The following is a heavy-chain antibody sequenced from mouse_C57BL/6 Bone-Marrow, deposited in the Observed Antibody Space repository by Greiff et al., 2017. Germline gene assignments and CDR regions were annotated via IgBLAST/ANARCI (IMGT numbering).Heavy chain of an antibody. CDR1: GFSLTSYG. CDR3: AKRYHGNFEGFAY. CDR2: ILGGGST. V-gene: IGHV2-9*01. Sequence: QVQLKESGPGLVAPSQSLSITCTVSGFSLTSYGVDWVRQPPGKGLEWLGVILGGGSTNYNSALMSRLSISKDNSKSQVFLKMNSLQTDDTAMYYCAKRYHGNFEGFAYWGQGTLVTVSA. J-gene: IGHJ3*01. D-gene: IGHD2-1*01.